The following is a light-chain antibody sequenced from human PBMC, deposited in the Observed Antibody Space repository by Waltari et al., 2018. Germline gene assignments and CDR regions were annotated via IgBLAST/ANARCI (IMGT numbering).Light chain of an antibody. Sequence: DIVLTPSPRPLSLAPGEGAALSCRAGQSVGRSLVWYQQKPGQAPRLLIYGASRRATGIPDRFTGSGSGTDFSLTISRLEPEDFAVYYCQMYVRLPVTFGQGTKVEI. CDR2: GAS. CDR3: QMYVRLPVT. CDR1: QSVGRS. V-gene: IGKV3-20*01. J-gene: IGKJ1*01.